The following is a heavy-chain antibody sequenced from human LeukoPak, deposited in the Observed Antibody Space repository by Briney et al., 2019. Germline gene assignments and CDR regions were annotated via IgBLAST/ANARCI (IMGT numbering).Heavy chain of an antibody. V-gene: IGHV3-7*02. CDR2: IKQDGSEK. Sequence: GGSLRLSCAASGFTFSSYWMSWVRQAPGKGLEWVANIKQDGSEKYYVDSMKGRFTISRDNAKNSLYLQMNSLRAEDTAVYYCARASSKQLAGYLPDGFDIWGQGTMVTVSS. CDR3: ARASSKQLAGYLPDGFDI. J-gene: IGHJ3*02. D-gene: IGHD3-9*01. CDR1: GFTFSSYW.